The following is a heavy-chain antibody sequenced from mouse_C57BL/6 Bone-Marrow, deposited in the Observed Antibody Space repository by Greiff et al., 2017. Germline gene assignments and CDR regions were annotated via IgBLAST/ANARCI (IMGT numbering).Heavy chain of an antibody. J-gene: IGHJ3*01. Sequence: QVQLKQPGAELVKPGASVKLSCKASGYTFTSYWMQWVKQRPGQGLEWIGEIDPSDSYTNYNQTFKGKATLTVDTSSSPAYMQLSSLTSEDSAVYYCARVYWLPSYAYWGQGTLVTVSA. D-gene: IGHD2-2*01. CDR2: IDPSDSYT. V-gene: IGHV1-50*01. CDR1: GYTFTSYW. CDR3: ARVYWLPSYAY.